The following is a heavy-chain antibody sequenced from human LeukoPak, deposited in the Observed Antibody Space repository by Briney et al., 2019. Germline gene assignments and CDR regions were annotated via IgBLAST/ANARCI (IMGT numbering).Heavy chain of an antibody. V-gene: IGHV3-21*01. CDR3: ARAWVRFGDLPPDY. D-gene: IGHD3-10*01. CDR1: GFTFSSYW. J-gene: IGHJ4*02. CDR2: ISGSGGST. Sequence: PGGSLRLSCAASGFTFSSYWMHWVRQTPGKGLEWVSAISGSGGSTYYADSVKGRFTISRDNAKNSLYLQMNSLRAEDTAVYYCARAWVRFGDLPPDYWGQGTLVTVSS.